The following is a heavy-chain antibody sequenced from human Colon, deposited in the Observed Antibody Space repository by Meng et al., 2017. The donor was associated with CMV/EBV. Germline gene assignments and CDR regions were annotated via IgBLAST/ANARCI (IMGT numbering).Heavy chain of an antibody. Sequence: GSISSGDYYWSWIRQPPGKGLEWIGYIYYSGSTYYNPSLKSRVTISVDTSKNQFSLKLSSVTAADTAVYYCARGRGGGSYYGAQDYWGQGTLVTVSS. J-gene: IGHJ4*02. CDR3: ARGRGGGSYYGAQDY. V-gene: IGHV4-30-4*08. CDR2: IYYSGST. CDR1: GSISSGDYY. D-gene: IGHD1-26*01.